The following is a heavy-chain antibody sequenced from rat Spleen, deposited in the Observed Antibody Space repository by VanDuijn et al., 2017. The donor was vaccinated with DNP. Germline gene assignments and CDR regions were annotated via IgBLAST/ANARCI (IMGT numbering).Heavy chain of an antibody. CDR1: GFSLTNNS. CDR2: IWSGGST. V-gene: IGHV2-1*01. Sequence: QVQLKESGPGLVQPSRTLSLICTVSGFSLTNNSVHWVRQPPGKGLEWVGAIWSGGSTDYNSGLKSRLSISRDTSKSQVLLKMTSLQTEDTAIYFCTRGFDYWGQGVMVTVSS. CDR3: TRGFDY. J-gene: IGHJ2*01.